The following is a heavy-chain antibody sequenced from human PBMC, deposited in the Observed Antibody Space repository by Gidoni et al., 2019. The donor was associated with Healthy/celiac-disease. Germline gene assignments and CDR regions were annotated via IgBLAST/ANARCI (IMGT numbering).Heavy chain of an antibody. CDR1: GCPFGSAG. V-gene: IGHV3-30*18. CDR3: AKDGSGSYYYYYGMDV. D-gene: IGHD1-26*01. J-gene: IGHJ6*02. Sequence: QGQLVESGGGWVHPGGSLRLPWAASGCPFGSAGMHWVRQAPGKGLEWVAVLSYDGSNKYYADSVKGRFTISRDNSKNTLYLQMNSLRAEDTAVYYCAKDGSGSYYYYYGMDVWGQGTTVTVSS. CDR2: LSYDGSNK.